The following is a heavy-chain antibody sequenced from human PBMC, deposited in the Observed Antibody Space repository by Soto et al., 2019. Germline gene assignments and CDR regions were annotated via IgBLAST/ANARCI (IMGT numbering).Heavy chain of an antibody. CDR1: VYTFTNYG. CDR2: ISPYNGNT. Sequence: ASVKVSCKASVYTFTNYGISRVRQAPGQGLEWMGWISPYNGNTNYAQKFQARVTMTTDTSTSTAYMELRGLRSDDSAVYYCARDVNWNVDSWGQGILVTVSS. J-gene: IGHJ4*02. CDR3: ARDVNWNVDS. D-gene: IGHD1-1*01. V-gene: IGHV1-18*01.